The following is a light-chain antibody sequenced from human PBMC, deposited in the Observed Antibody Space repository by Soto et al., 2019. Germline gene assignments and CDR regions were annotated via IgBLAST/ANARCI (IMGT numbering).Light chain of an antibody. J-gene: IGLJ2*01. V-gene: IGLV4-60*02. Sequence: QLVLTQSSAASASLGSSVKLTCTLSRGHSRYVITWHQQQPGKAPRYLMNLEDSGTYNKGSGVPDRFSGSSSGADRYLTISNLQFEDEADYYCETWDNNNVVFGGGTKLTVL. CDR3: ETWDNNNVV. CDR2: LEDSGTY. CDR1: RGHSRYV.